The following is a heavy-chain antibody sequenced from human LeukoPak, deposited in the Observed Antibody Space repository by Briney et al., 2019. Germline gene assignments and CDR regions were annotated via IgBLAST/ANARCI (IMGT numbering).Heavy chain of an antibody. V-gene: IGHV1-3*01. CDR3: ARTLIVVVPAASDY. CDR1: GYTFTSYA. J-gene: IGHJ4*02. D-gene: IGHD2-2*01. Sequence: GASVKVSCKASGYTFTSYAMHWVRQAPGQRLEWMGWINAGNGNTKYSQKFQGRVTIARDTSASTAYMELSSLRSEDTAVYYCARTLIVVVPAASDYWGQGILVTVSS. CDR2: INAGNGNT.